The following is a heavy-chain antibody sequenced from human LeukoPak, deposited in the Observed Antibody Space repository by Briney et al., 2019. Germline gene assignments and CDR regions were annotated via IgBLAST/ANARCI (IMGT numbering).Heavy chain of an antibody. CDR2: MYHGGDT. D-gene: IGHD6-19*01. CDR1: GDSINNRSCY. J-gene: IGHJ4*02. CDR3: TRVYSSGWPFDY. V-gene: IGHV4-39*07. Sequence: PSETLSLTCSVSGDSINNRSCYWGWIRQAPGKGLEWIGSMYHGGDTYDNPSLKSRVTLSVDTSKNQFSLNLRSVTAADTAVYYCTRVYSSGWPFDYWGQGTLVTVAS.